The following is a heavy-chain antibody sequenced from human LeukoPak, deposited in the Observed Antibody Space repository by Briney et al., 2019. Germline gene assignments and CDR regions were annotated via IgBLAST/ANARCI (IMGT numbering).Heavy chain of an antibody. CDR2: IYPGDSDT. D-gene: IGHD6-19*01. J-gene: IGHJ6*04. Sequence: GESLKISCKGSGYSFTSYWIAWVRQMPGKGPEWMGIIYPGDSDTSYSTSFQGQVTISADKSISTAYLQWSSLKASDTAMYYCARLSRAVLAYGMDVWGKGTTVTVSS. V-gene: IGHV5-51*01. CDR3: ARLSRAVLAYGMDV. CDR1: GYSFTSYW.